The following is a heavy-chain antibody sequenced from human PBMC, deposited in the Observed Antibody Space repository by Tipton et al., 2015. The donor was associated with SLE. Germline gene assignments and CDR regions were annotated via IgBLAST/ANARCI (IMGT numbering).Heavy chain of an antibody. CDR2: ISYDGSNK. J-gene: IGHJ4*02. D-gene: IGHD2-15*01. CDR1: RFTFSIYA. Sequence: SLRLSCAASRFTFSIYAMHWVRQAPGKGLEWVAVISYDGSNKYYADSAKGRFTISRDNSKNTLYLQMNSLRAEDTAVYYCAASLVDYFDYWGQGTLVTVSS. CDR3: AASLVDYFDY. V-gene: IGHV3-30*04.